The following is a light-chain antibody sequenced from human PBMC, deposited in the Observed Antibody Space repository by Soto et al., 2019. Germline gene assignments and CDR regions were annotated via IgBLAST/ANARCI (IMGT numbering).Light chain of an antibody. CDR3: CSYALGSTLV. CDR1: SSDVGSYNL. Sequence: QSALTQPASVSGSSGQSITISCTGTSSDVGSYNLVSWHQHHPGKAPKLIIYEGDKRPSGVSNRFSGSKSGNTASLTSSGLQGEDEADYYCCSYALGSTLVFGGGTKRTVL. CDR2: EGD. J-gene: IGLJ2*01. V-gene: IGLV2-23*01.